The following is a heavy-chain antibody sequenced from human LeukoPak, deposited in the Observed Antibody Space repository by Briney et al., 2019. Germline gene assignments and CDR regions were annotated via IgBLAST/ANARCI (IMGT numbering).Heavy chain of an antibody. CDR1: GGSISSSSYY. CDR3: AREWDSGYDPGLFDY. J-gene: IGHJ4*02. CDR2: IYYSGST. V-gene: IGHV4-39*07. D-gene: IGHD5-12*01. Sequence: PSETLSLTCTVSGGSISSSSYYWGWIRQPPGKGLEWIGSIYYSGSTYYNPSLKSRVTISVDTSKNQFSLKLSSVTAADTAVYYCAREWDSGYDPGLFDYWGQGTLVTVSS.